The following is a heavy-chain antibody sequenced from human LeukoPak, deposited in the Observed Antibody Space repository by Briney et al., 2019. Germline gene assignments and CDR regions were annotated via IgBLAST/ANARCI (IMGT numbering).Heavy chain of an antibody. V-gene: IGHV3-23*01. D-gene: IGHD3-10*01. CDR3: AKSANSGGYYRGYFDY. J-gene: IGHJ4*02. CDR2: VSDSGGST. CDR1: GFTFSSYA. Sequence: GGSLRLSCAASGFTFSSYAMSWVRQAPGKGLEWVSSVSDSGGSTYYADSVKGRVTISRDNSKNTLYLQMNSLRAEDTAVYYCAKSANSGGYYRGYFDYWGQGTLVTVSS.